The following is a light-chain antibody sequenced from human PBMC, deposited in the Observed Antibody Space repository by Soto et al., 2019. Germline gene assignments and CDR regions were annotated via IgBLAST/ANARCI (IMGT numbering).Light chain of an antibody. Sequence: QSVLTQPPSVSEAPRQRVTISCSGSSSNIGNNAVNWYQQLPGKAPKLLIYYDDLLPSGVSDRFSGSKSGTSASLAISGLQYEDEADYYCAAWDDSLNGVVFGGGTKVTVL. CDR1: SSNIGNNA. CDR3: AAWDDSLNGVV. CDR2: YDD. V-gene: IGLV1-36*01. J-gene: IGLJ2*01.